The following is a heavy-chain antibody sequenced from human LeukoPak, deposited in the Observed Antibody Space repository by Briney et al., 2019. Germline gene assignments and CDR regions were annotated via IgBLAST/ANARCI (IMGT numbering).Heavy chain of an antibody. V-gene: IGHV1-2*06. J-gene: IGHJ4*02. CDR3: ARAKERTKVGATTIDY. CDR2: INPNSGGT. D-gene: IGHD1-26*01. Sequence: ASVNVSCKASGYTFTGYYMHWVRQDPGQGREWMGRINPNSGGTNYAQKFQGRVTMTRDTSISTAYMELSRLRSDDTAVYYCARAKERTKVGATTIDYWGQGTLVTVSS. CDR1: GYTFTGYY.